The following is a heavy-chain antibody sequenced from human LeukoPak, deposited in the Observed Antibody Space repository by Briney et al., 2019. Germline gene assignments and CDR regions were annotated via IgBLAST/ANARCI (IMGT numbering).Heavy chain of an antibody. CDR1: GFTFDDYA. Sequence: GGSLRLSCAASGFTFDDYAMHWVRQAPGKGLEWVSSISSGSNFIYYADSVKGRFTISRDNARNSLYLQMNSLRAEDTAVYYCARDARGVYDSSGYYDWGQGTLVTVSS. D-gene: IGHD3-22*01. CDR2: ISSGSNFI. J-gene: IGHJ4*02. V-gene: IGHV3-21*01. CDR3: ARDARGVYDSSGYYD.